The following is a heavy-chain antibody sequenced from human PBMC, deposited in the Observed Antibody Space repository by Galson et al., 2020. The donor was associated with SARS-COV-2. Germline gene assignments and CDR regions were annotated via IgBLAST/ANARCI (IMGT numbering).Heavy chain of an antibody. J-gene: IGHJ2*01. CDR1: GDSIGAYY. V-gene: IGHV4-59*08. CDR2: VYYTGSS. CDR3: ARRWGYPRYFDV. Sequence: SETLSLTCTVSGDSIGAYYWNWIRQPPGKGLEWIGFVYYTGSSNSKSSLKSRVTISIDTSKNQFSLKMTSVTAADTAVYYCARRWGYPRYFDVWGRGTLVTVSS. D-gene: IGHD2-21*01.